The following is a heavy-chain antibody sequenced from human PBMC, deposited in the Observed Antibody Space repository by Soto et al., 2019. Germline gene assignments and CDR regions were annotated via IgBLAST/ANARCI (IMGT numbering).Heavy chain of an antibody. V-gene: IGHV3-23*01. J-gene: IGHJ6*02. Sequence: PGGSLRLSCAASGFTFSSYAMSWVRQAPGKGLEWVSAISGSGGSTYYADSVKGRFTISRDNSKNTLYLQMNSLRAEDTAVYYCAKDSYVWGSYRPHPVYYGMDVWGQGTTVTVSS. D-gene: IGHD3-16*02. CDR3: AKDSYVWGSYRPHPVYYGMDV. CDR1: GFTFSSYA. CDR2: ISGSGGST.